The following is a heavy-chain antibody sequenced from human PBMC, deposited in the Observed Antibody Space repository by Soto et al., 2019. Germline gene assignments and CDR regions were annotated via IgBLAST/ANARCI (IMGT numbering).Heavy chain of an antibody. CDR2: MNPNSGNT. Sequence: ASVKVSCKASGYTFTSYDINWVRQATGQGLEWMGWMNPNSGNTGYAQKFQGRVTMTRNTSISTAYMALSSLRSEDTAVYYCARGRIVVVVAATRAFDPWGQGTLVTVSS. CDR3: ARGRIVVVVAATRAFDP. CDR1: GYTFTSYD. D-gene: IGHD2-15*01. J-gene: IGHJ5*02. V-gene: IGHV1-8*01.